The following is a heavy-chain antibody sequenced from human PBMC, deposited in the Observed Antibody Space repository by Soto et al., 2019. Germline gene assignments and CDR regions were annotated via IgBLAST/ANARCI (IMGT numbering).Heavy chain of an antibody. Sequence: SGGSLRLSCAASGFTFSSYSMNWVRQAPGKGLEWVSSISSSSSYIYYADSVKGRFTISRDNAKNSLYLQMNSLRAEDTAVYYCARDHYDFWSGYYTHQDYWGQGTLVTVSS. D-gene: IGHD3-3*01. CDR1: GFTFSSYS. CDR2: ISSSSSYI. J-gene: IGHJ4*02. CDR3: ARDHYDFWSGYYTHQDY. V-gene: IGHV3-21*01.